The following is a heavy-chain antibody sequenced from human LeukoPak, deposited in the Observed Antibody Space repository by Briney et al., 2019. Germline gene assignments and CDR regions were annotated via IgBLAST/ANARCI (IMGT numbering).Heavy chain of an antibody. CDR1: GYTFTGYY. J-gene: IGHJ3*02. D-gene: IGHD6-19*01. CDR3: ARGSRIAVAVDAFDI. Sequence: GASVKVSCKASGYTFTGYYMHWVRQAPGQGLEWMGWVNPNSGGTNYAQKFQGRVTMTRDTSISTGYMELSRLRSDDTAVYYCARGSRIAVAVDAFDIWGQGTMVTVSS. CDR2: VNPNSGGT. V-gene: IGHV1-2*02.